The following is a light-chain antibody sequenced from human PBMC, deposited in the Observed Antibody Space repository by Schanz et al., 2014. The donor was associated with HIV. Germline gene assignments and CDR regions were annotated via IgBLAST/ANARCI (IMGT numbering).Light chain of an antibody. CDR3: SSYAGRNNLVV. CDR1: SSDVGGYYY. Sequence: QSALTHPPSASGSPGQSVTISCTGTSSDVGGYYYVPWYQQHPGKAPKLMIYEVSKRPSGVPDRFSGSKSGNMASLTVSGLQAEDEADYYCSSYAGRNNLVVFGGGTKLPVL. J-gene: IGLJ2*01. V-gene: IGLV2-8*01. CDR2: EVS.